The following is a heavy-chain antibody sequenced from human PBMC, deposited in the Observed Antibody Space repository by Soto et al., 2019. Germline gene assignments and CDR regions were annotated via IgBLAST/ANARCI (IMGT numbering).Heavy chain of an antibody. D-gene: IGHD3-22*01. CDR2: IYHSGST. V-gene: IGHV4-30-2*01. CDR1: GGSISSGGYS. J-gene: IGHJ4*02. CDR3: ARVGLGKGWLFFDY. Sequence: SSETLSLTCAVSGGSISSGGYSWSWIRQPPGKGLEWIGYIYHSGSTYYNPSLKSRVTISVDRSKNQFSLKLSSVTAADTAVYYCARVGLGKGWLFFDYWGQGTLVTVSS.